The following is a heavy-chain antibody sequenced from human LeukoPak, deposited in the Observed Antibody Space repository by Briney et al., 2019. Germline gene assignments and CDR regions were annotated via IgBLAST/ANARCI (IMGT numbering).Heavy chain of an antibody. CDR2: IYYSGST. CDR1: GGSISSYY. D-gene: IGHD3-10*01. J-gene: IGHJ4*02. V-gene: IGHV4-59*01. CDR3: ARVAPNQGQSDSITMVRVFDY. Sequence: SETLSLTCTVSGGSISSYYWSWIRQPPGKGLEWIGYIYYSGSTNYNPSLKSRVTISVDTSKNQFSLKLSSVTAADTAVYYCARVAPNQGQSDSITMVRVFDYWGQGTLVTVSS.